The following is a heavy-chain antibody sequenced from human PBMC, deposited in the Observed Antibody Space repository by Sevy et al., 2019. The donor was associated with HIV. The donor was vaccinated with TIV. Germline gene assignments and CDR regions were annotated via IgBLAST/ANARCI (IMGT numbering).Heavy chain of an antibody. CDR1: GFTFSSYA. CDR3: ARDPRYYYDSSGYPDY. Sequence: GGSLRLSCAASGFTFSSYAMHWVRQAPGKGLEWVAVISYDGSNKYYAGSVKGRFTISRDKSKNTLYLQMNSLRAEDTAGYYCARDPRYYYDSSGYPDYWGQGTLVTVSS. J-gene: IGHJ4*02. CDR2: ISYDGSNK. D-gene: IGHD3-22*01. V-gene: IGHV3-30*04.